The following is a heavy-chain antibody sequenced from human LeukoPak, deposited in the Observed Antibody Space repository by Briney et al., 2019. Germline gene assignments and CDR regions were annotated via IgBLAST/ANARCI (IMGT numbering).Heavy chain of an antibody. D-gene: IGHD1-26*01. CDR3: AALDGSYYPKSAC. J-gene: IGHJ4*02. CDR2: IVVGSGNT. CDR1: GFTFTSSA. Sequence: ASVKVSCKASGFTFTSSAMQWVRQARGQRLEWIGWIVVGSGNTNYAQKFQERVTITRDMSTSTAYMELSSLRSEDTAVYYCAALDGSYYPKSACWGQGTLVTVSS. V-gene: IGHV1-58*02.